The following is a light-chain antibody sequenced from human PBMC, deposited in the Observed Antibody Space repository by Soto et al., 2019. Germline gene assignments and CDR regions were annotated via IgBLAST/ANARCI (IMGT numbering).Light chain of an antibody. CDR1: SSDIGSYDL. V-gene: IGLV2-23*01. CDR2: EAS. Sequence: QSALTQPASVSGSPGQSITISCTGTSSDIGSYDLVSWYQQHPGKAPKLIIYEASKRPSGVSNRFSGSRSGDTASLTISGLQTEDEADYYCCSYAGSVMFGGGTQLTVL. J-gene: IGLJ3*02. CDR3: CSYAGSVM.